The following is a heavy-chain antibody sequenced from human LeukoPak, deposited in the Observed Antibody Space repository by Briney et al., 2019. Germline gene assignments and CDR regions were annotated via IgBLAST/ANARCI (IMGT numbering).Heavy chain of an antibody. CDR3: ARAVRIVAAGTNPYFYYYGMDV. V-gene: IGHV3-30*12. Sequence: GRSLRPSCEGTGFTFSNYGMHWVRQAPGKGLEWVAVISYDGSNKYNADSVRGRFTISRDNSKNSLYLQMNSLRAEDTAVYYCARAVRIVAAGTNPYFYYYGMDVWGQGTTVTVSS. J-gene: IGHJ6*02. CDR1: GFTFSNYG. CDR2: ISYDGSNK. D-gene: IGHD6-13*01.